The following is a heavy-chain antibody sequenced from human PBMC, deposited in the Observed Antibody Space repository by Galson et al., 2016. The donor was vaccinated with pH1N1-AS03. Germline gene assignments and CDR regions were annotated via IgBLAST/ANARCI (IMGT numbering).Heavy chain of an antibody. CDR3: ARSPRVISVAGTFPNRFDP. D-gene: IGHD6-19*01. CDR1: GYSITTGHY. CDR2: IYPGVNA. V-gene: IGHV4-38-2*02. J-gene: IGHJ5*02. Sequence: SETLSLTCTVSGYSITTGHYWGWVRQPPGKGLEWIGSIYPGVNADYNPSLKSRVTIPVDTSKNQFSLKLSSVTAADTAVYYCARSPRVISVAGTFPNRFDPWGQGTLVTVSS.